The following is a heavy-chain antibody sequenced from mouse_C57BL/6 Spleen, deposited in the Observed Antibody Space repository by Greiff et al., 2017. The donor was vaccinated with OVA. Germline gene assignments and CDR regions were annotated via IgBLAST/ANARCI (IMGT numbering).Heavy chain of an antibody. J-gene: IGHJ3*01. CDR1: GFSLTSYG. CDR2: IWGVGST. D-gene: IGHD1-1*01. V-gene: IGHV2-6*01. CDR3: ASRFYYGSSNESAWFAC. Sequence: VQLQQSGPGLVAPSQSLSITCTVSGFSLTSYGVDWVRQSPGKGLEWLGVIWGVGSTNYNSALKSRLSISKDNSKSQVFLKMNSLQTDDTAMYYWASRFYYGSSNESAWFACWGQGALVTVSA.